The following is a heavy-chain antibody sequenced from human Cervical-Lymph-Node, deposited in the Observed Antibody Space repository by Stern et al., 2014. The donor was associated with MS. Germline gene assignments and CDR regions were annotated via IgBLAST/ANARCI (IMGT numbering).Heavy chain of an antibody. Sequence: ITLKESGPTLAKPTQTLTLTCTFSGFSLSSGVGLGWIRQSPEKALEWLALIYWEDDKHYHPSLKNRRAITKDTSKNQVVLTMTNMGPMDSGTYFCAHRRGFCSGGYCYKGFGRLDPWGQGTLVTVSS. V-gene: IGHV2-5*02. CDR1: GFSLSSGVG. J-gene: IGHJ5*02. CDR2: IYWEDDK. D-gene: IGHD2-15*01. CDR3: AHRRGFCSGGYCYKGFGRLDP.